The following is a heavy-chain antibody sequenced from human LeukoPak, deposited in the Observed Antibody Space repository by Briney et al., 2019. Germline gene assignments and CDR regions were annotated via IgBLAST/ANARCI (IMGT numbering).Heavy chain of an antibody. CDR2: ISHDGTVK. V-gene: IGHV3-30*18. CDR1: GFTFSNYG. CDR3: AKENTERSARSFDY. D-gene: IGHD3-3*01. Sequence: SGGSLRLSCAASGFTFSNYGMQWVRQAPDKGLEWVAVISHDGTVKYYAESVKGRFTISRDKAKNTLYLQMNSLRVEDTGLYYCAKENTERSARSFDYWGQGTLVTVSP. J-gene: IGHJ4*02.